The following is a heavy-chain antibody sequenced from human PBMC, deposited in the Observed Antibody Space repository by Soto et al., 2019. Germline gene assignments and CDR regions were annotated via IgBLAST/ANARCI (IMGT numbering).Heavy chain of an antibody. D-gene: IGHD2-2*01. V-gene: IGHV4-59*01. CDR1: GGSISSYY. CDR2: IYYSGST. J-gene: IGHJ4*02. Sequence: SETLSLTCTVSGGSISSYYWSWIRQPPGKGLEWIGYIYYSGSTNYNPSLKSRVTISVDTSKNQFSLKLSSVTAADTAVYYCARVGYCSSTSCYAFDYWGQGTLVTVSS. CDR3: ARVGYCSSTSCYAFDY.